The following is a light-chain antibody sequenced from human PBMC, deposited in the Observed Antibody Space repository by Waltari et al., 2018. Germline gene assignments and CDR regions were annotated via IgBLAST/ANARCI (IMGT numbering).Light chain of an antibody. CDR3: QSADSSGTLVV. Sequence: SYELTQPPSVSVSPGQTARITCSGDALPKQYAYWYQQKPGQAPVLVIYKESEGPSGIPGRFSGSSSGTTVTLTISGVQAEDEADYYCQSADSSGTLVVFGGGTKLTVL. CDR2: KES. V-gene: IGLV3-25*03. CDR1: ALPKQY. J-gene: IGLJ2*01.